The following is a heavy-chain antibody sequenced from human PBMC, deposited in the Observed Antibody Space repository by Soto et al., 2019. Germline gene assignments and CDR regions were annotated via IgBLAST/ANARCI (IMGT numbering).Heavy chain of an antibody. Sequence: QVQLVESGGGVVQPGRSLRLSCAASGFTFSSYGRHWVRQAPGKGLEWLAVIWYDGSNKYYADSVKCRFTISIDNSKNTLYLQMNTLRAEDTAVYYCARSLLAARPGNYYYYGMDVWGQGTTVTVSS. D-gene: IGHD6-6*01. V-gene: IGHV3-33*01. CDR3: ARSLLAARPGNYYYYGMDV. CDR2: IWYDGSNK. CDR1: GFTFSSYG. J-gene: IGHJ6*02.